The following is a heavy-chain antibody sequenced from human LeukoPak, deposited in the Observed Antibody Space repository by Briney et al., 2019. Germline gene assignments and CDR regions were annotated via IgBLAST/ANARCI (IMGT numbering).Heavy chain of an antibody. D-gene: IGHD3-22*01. V-gene: IGHV4-61*02. J-gene: IGHJ4*02. CDR3: ARDAAYYYDSSGLFDY. Sequence: SQTLSLTCTVSGGSISSGSYYWSWIRQPAGKGLEWIGRIYTSGSTSYNPSLKSRVTISVDTSKNQFSLKLSSVTAADTAVYYCARDAAYYYDSSGLFDYWGQGTLVTVSS. CDR2: IYTSGST. CDR1: GGSISSGSYY.